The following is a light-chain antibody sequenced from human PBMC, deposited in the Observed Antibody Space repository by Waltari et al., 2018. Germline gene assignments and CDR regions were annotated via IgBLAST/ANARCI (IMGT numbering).Light chain of an antibody. Sequence: SYELTQPPSVSVSPGQTARITCSGDALPKRYVYWYQQKSGQAPVLVIYEDNNRPSGIPERCSGSSSGAMATLTISGAQVEDDGDYYWYSTDNSADHRGVFGAGTELTVL. V-gene: IGLV3-10*01. CDR3: YSTDNSADHRGV. J-gene: IGLJ1*01. CDR1: ALPKRY. CDR2: EDN.